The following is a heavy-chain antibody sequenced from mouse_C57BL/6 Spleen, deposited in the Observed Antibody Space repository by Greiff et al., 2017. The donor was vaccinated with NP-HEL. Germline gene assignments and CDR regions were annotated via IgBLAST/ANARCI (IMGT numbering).Heavy chain of an antibody. Sequence: QVHVKQPGAELVKPGASVKLSCKASGYTFTSYWMHWVKQRPGQGLEWIGMIHPNSGSTNYNEKFKSKATLTVDKSSSTAYMQLSSLTSEDSAVYYCARSDYGGDWGQGTTLTVSS. CDR1: GYTFTSYW. J-gene: IGHJ2*01. CDR2: IHPNSGST. V-gene: IGHV1-64*01. D-gene: IGHD1-1*02. CDR3: ARSDYGGD.